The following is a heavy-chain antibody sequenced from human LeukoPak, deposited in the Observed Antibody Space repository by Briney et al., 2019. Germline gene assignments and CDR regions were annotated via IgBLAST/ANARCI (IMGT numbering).Heavy chain of an antibody. CDR3: ARDGEMLAFYYDSSGYFDY. CDR1: GFTFSSYA. Sequence: GRSLRLYCAASGFTFSSYAMHWLRQAPGKGLEWVAVISYDGSNKYYADSVKGRFTISRDNSKNTLYLQMNSLRAEDTAVYYCARDGEMLAFYYDSSGYFDYWGQGTLFTVSS. D-gene: IGHD3-22*01. J-gene: IGHJ4*02. CDR2: ISYDGSNK. V-gene: IGHV3-30*04.